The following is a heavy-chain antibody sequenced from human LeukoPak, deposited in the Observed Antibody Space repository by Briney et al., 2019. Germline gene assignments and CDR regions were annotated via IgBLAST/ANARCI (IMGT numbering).Heavy chain of an antibody. CDR1: GYTFTTYN. J-gene: IGHJ4*02. V-gene: IGHV1-18*01. CDR3: ARALPYTTYYYEY. D-gene: IGHD4-17*01. Sequence: ASVKVSCKASGYTFTTYNINWVRQAPGQGLEWMGWISGYNGNTNYAQKLQGRVTMTTDTSTSTAYMELRSLKSDDTAVYYCARALPYTTYYYEYWGQGTLVTVSS. CDR2: ISGYNGNT.